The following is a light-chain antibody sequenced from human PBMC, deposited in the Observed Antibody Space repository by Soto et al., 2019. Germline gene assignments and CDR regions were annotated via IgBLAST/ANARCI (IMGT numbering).Light chain of an antibody. CDR2: EVS. CDR3: SSYISSSIDYV. J-gene: IGLJ1*01. Sequence: QSALTQPASVSGSPGQSITISCTGTRSDVGGYNYVSWYQQHPGKAPKLMIYEVSNRPSGVSNRFSGSKSGNTASLTISGLQAEDEADYYCSSYISSSIDYVFGTGTKVTVL. V-gene: IGLV2-14*01. CDR1: RSDVGGYNY.